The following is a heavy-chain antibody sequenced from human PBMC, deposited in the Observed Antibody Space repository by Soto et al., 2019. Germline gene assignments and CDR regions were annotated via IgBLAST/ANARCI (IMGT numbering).Heavy chain of an antibody. D-gene: IGHD2-21*02. V-gene: IGHV3-23*01. J-gene: IGHJ4*02. CDR2: ISGNSGKT. CDR3: ALPSGGGDCYSPFDY. CDR1: GVGLSTYA. Sequence: EVQLLESGGGLVQPGGSLRLSCTASGVGLSTYAISWVRQAPGKGLEWVSVISGNSGKTDYADSVKGRFSISRDKSENTVYLQMNRLRAEDTAVYYCALPSGGGDCYSPFDYWGQGTLVTVSS.